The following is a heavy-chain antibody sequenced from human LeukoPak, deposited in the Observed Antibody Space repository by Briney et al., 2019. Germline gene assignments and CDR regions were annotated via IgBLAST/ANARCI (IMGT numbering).Heavy chain of an antibody. Sequence: GESLKISCKGSGYSFTSYWIGWVRQMPGKGLEWMGTISPGDSDVRYSPSFQGQVTISADKSISTAYLQWSSLKASDAAIYYCARAWSFDYWGQGTLVTVAS. D-gene: IGHD2-15*01. CDR1: GYSFTSYW. V-gene: IGHV5-51*01. CDR2: ISPGDSDV. J-gene: IGHJ4*02. CDR3: ARAWSFDY.